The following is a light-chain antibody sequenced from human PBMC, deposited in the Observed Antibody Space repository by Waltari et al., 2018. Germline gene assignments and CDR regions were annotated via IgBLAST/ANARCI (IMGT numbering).Light chain of an antibody. J-gene: IGKJ1*01. CDR2: NAS. CDR3: QRGSKWPRT. CDR1: QSVSNY. Sequence: EILMTQSPATLSLSPGERATLSCRASQSVSNYLAWYQQRPGQAPRLLIYNASNRVTGIPDRFSGSGSGTDFTLIISSLEPEDIAVYYCQRGSKWPRTFGQGTKVEIK. V-gene: IGKV3-11*01.